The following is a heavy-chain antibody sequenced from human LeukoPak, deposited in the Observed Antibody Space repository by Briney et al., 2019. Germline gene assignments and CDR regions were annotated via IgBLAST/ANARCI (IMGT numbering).Heavy chain of an antibody. J-gene: IGHJ4*02. Sequence: PSETLSLTRTVSGGSISSGGYYWSWIRRHPGKGLEWIGYIYYSGSTYYNPSLKSRVTISVDTSKNQFSLKLSSVTAADTAVYYCARAGYSYGYVFDYWGQGTLVTVSS. CDR2: IYYSGST. D-gene: IGHD5-18*01. V-gene: IGHV4-31*03. CDR3: ARAGYSYGYVFDY. CDR1: GGSISSGGYY.